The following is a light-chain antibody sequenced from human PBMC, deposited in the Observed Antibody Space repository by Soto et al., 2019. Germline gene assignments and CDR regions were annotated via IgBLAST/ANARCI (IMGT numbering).Light chain of an antibody. J-gene: IGKJ2*01. CDR1: QSVSSSY. CDR2: VAS. CDR3: QQYGSSLPYT. Sequence: EIVLTQSPGTLSLSPGERATLSCRASQSVSSSYLAWYQQKPGQAPRLLIYVASSRATGIPDRFSGSGSGTDFTLTISRLEPKDFAVYYCQQYGSSLPYTFGQGTKLEIK. V-gene: IGKV3-20*01.